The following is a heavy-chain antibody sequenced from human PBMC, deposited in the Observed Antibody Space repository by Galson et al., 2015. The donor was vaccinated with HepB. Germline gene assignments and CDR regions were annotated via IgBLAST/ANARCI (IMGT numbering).Heavy chain of an antibody. CDR3: AKDYDGGNSGAFDI. Sequence: SLRLSCAASGFTFGGYYMSWIRPAPGKGLEWVAVISYDGSNKYYADSVKGRFTISRDNAKNTLYLQMNSLRAEDMAVYHCAKDYDGGNSGAFDIWGQGTMVTVSS. V-gene: IGHV3-30*18. J-gene: IGHJ3*02. D-gene: IGHD4-23*01. CDR2: ISYDGSNK. CDR1: GFTFGGYY.